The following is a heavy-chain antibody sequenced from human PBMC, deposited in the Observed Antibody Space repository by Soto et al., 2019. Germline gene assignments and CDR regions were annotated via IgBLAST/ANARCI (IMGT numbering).Heavy chain of an antibody. J-gene: IGHJ4*02. V-gene: IGHV4-61*01. CDR2: ISNSGIS. D-gene: IGHD1-26*01. CDR1: GDSVTSVNYF. Sequence: PSETLSLTCAVSGDSVTSVNYFWTWIRQPPGGGLEWIGYISNSGISKYNPSLKSRVAMSQDTSKNQFSLNLHSVTAADTAVYFCARGEGNSCHAYHFYSWGQGALVTAS. CDR3: ARGEGNSCHAYHFYS.